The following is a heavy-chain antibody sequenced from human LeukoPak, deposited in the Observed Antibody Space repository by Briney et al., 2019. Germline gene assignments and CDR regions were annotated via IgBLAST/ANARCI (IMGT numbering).Heavy chain of an antibody. Sequence: GRSLRLSCAASGFTFRSYAINWVRQAPGKGLEWVAVISSDGSNKNYADPVKGPFTISRDNSMNTLYLQMNSLRAEDTAVYYCARSFYDSSGYGYFDYWGQGTLVTVSS. V-gene: IGHV3-30*04. CDR1: GFTFRSYA. CDR3: ARSFYDSSGYGYFDY. J-gene: IGHJ4*02. D-gene: IGHD3-22*01. CDR2: ISSDGSNK.